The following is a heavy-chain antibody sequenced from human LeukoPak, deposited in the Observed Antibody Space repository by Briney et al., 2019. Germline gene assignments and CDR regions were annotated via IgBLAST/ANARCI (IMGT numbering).Heavy chain of an antibody. CDR3: ATQPESYGDSASYFHH. CDR2: ISGSGDQT. Sequence: GSLRLSCAASGFTFSTYGMSWVRQAPGKGLEWVSAISGSGDQTYYADSVKGRFTFSRDNSNNILHLQMHSLRADDTAVYYCATQPESYGDSASYFHHWGQGTLVTVSS. V-gene: IGHV3-23*01. D-gene: IGHD4-17*01. J-gene: IGHJ1*01. CDR1: GFTFSTYG.